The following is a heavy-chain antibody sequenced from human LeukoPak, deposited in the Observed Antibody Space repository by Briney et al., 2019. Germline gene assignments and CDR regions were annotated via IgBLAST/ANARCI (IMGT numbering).Heavy chain of an antibody. CDR2: FDPEDGET. D-gene: IGHD2-2*01. CDR1: GYTLTELS. CDR3: ATDPYCSSTSCYFG. V-gene: IGHV1-24*01. Sequence: SVKVSCKVSGYTLTELSMHWVRQAPGKGLEWMGGFDPEDGETIYAQKFQGRVTMTEDTSTDTAYMELSSLRSEDTAVYYCATDPYCSSTSCYFGWGQGTLVTVSS. J-gene: IGHJ4*02.